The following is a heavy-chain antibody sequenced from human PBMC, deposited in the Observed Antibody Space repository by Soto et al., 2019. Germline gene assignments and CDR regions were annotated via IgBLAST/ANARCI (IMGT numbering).Heavy chain of an antibody. CDR1: GGTFSSHS. J-gene: IGHJ6*02. V-gene: IGHV1-69*01. CDR2: IIPIFGPA. CDR3: ATGSFTSTGGRIGYHYNAMDV. D-gene: IGHD1-1*01. Sequence: QVQLVQSGAEVKKPGSSVKVSCKSSGGTFSSHSINWVRQAPGQGREWMGGIIPIFGPANFAQKFQGRVTITADESTTTAYMELSSLTSEDTAVYYCATGSFTSTGGRIGYHYNAMDVWGQGTTVTVSS.